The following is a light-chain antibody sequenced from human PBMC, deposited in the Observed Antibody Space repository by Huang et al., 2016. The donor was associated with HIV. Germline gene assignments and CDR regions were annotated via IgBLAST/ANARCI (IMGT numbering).Light chain of an antibody. V-gene: IGKV1-33*01. CDR1: QDISTY. J-gene: IGKJ5*01. CDR3: QQYDNVPIT. Sequence: DIQMTQSPSSLSASVGDRVTITCQASQDISTYLNWYQQKPGKAPKVLIYAASNLETGVQSRFSGTGSGTSFSFTISRLQPEDVATYYCQQYDNVPITFGQGTRLDI. CDR2: AAS.